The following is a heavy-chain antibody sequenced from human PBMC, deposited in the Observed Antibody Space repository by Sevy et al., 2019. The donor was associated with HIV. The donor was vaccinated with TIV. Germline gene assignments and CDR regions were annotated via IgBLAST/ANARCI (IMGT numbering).Heavy chain of an antibody. V-gene: IGHV1-46*02. CDR2: INPSGGST. CDR3: ARVYYYDYSGPGY. CDR1: GYNLNNYY. J-gene: IGHJ4*02. Sequence: ASVKVSCKASGYNLNNYYMHWVRQAPGQGLEWMGLINPSGGSTSYAQKFQGRVTMTRDTSTSTLHMELSSLRSEDTAVYYCARVYYYDYSGPGYWGQGILVTVSS. D-gene: IGHD3-22*01.